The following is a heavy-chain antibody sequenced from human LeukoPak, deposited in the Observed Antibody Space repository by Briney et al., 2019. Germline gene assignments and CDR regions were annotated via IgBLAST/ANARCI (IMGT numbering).Heavy chain of an antibody. CDR3: AREVPGGNPFDY. V-gene: IGHV1-3*01. Sequence: ASVKVSCKASEYTFDNYLIHWVRQAPGQSLEWMGWVAAVNGNTDSSQKFQDRVTFIWDTSATTAYMQLSSLKYEDTAVYYCAREVPGGNPFDYWGQGTLVTVSS. J-gene: IGHJ4*02. CDR1: EYTFDNYL. D-gene: IGHD4-23*01. CDR2: VAAVNGNT.